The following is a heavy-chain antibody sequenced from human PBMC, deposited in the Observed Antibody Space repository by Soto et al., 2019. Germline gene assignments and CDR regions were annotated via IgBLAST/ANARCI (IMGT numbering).Heavy chain of an antibody. CDR2: IYSGGST. V-gene: IGHV3-53*02. J-gene: IGHJ6*02. Sequence: EVQLVETGGGLIQPGGSLRLSCAASGFTVSSNYMSWVRQAPGKGLEWVSVIYSGGSTYYADSVKGRFTISRDNSKNTLYLQMNSRRAEDTAVYYCARVPRDTAMAMPHYYYYYGMDVWGQGTTVTISS. D-gene: IGHD5-18*01. CDR3: ARVPRDTAMAMPHYYYYYGMDV. CDR1: GFTVSSNY.